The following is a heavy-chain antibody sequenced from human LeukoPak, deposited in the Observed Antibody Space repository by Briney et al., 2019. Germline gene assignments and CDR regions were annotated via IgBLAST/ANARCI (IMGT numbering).Heavy chain of an antibody. CDR2: ISGDGSRT. CDR1: GFTFSSYW. CDR3: ARDRGYCIDC. V-gene: IGHV3-74*01. D-gene: IGHD2-15*01. J-gene: IGHJ4*02. Sequence: QTGGSLRLSCAVSGFTFSSYWMHWVRQAPGNGLVWVSHISGDGSRTSYADSVKGRFTISRDNAKNTLYLQMNSLRDEDTAVYYCARDRGYCIDCWGQGTLVTVSS.